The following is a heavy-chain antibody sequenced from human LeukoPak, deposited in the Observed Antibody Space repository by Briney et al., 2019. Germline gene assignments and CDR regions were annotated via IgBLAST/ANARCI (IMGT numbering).Heavy chain of an antibody. CDR3: AGKYYYDSSGYFYVDW. V-gene: IGHV4-38-2*02. D-gene: IGHD3-22*01. J-gene: IGHJ4*02. CDR2: IYHSGST. Sequence: SETLSLTCTVPGGSISDYYWSWIRQPPGKGLEWIGSIYHSGSTYYNPSLKSRVTISMDTSKNQFSLKLSSVTAADTAVYYCAGKYYYDSSGYFYVDWWGRGILVTVSS. CDR1: GGSISDYY.